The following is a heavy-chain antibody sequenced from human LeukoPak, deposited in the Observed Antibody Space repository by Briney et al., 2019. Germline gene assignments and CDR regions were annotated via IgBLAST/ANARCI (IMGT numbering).Heavy chain of an antibody. CDR3: ARGPVTIDY. J-gene: IGHJ4*02. Sequence: SETLSLTCTVSGDSISSNYWSWIRQPPGKGLEWIGYIFYSGSTNYNPSLKSRVTISVDTSKNQFSLKLSSVTAADTAVYYCARGPVTIDYWGQGTLVTVSS. V-gene: IGHV4-59*01. CDR2: IFYSGST. D-gene: IGHD4-17*01. CDR1: GDSISSNY.